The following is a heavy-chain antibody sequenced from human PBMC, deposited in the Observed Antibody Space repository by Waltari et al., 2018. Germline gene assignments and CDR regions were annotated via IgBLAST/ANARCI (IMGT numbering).Heavy chain of an antibody. CDR3: ARDIQLDY. V-gene: IGHV4-59*11. Sequence: QVQLQESGPGLVKPSETLSLTCTVSGGSITSHYWSWIRQPPGKGLAWIGYIYYSGSTNYNPSLKSRVTISVDTSKNQFSLKLSSVTAADTAVYYCARDIQLDYWGQGTLVTVSS. CDR2: IYYSGST. J-gene: IGHJ4*02. CDR1: GGSITSHY.